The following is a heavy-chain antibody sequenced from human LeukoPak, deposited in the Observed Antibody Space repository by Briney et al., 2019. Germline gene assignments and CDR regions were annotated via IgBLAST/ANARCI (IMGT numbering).Heavy chain of an antibody. D-gene: IGHD1-7*01. J-gene: IGHJ4*02. Sequence: ASVKVSCKASGYTFTGYYMHWVRQAPGQGLEWMGRINPNSGGTNYAQKFQGRVTMTRDTSISTACMELSRLRSDDTAVYYCARVGETGTASVDYWGQGTLVTVSS. CDR2: INPNSGGT. CDR1: GYTFTGYY. CDR3: ARVGETGTASVDY. V-gene: IGHV1-2*06.